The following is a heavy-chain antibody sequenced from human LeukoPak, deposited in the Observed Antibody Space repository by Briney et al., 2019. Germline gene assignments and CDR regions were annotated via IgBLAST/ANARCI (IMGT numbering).Heavy chain of an antibody. V-gene: IGHV4-4*07. J-gene: IGHJ4*02. Sequence: PSETLSLTCTVSGGSISSYYWSWIRQPDGKGLEWIGRIYTSGSTNYNPSLKSRVTMSVDTSKNQFSLKLSSVTAADTAVYYCAIGHCDSSGYYPLHRYFDYWGQGTLVTVSS. CDR1: GGSISSYY. CDR3: AIGHCDSSGYYPLHRYFDY. D-gene: IGHD3-22*01. CDR2: IYTSGST.